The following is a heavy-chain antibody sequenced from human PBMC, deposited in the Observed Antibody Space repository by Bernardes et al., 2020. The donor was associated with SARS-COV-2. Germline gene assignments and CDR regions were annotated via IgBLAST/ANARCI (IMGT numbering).Heavy chain of an antibody. CDR1: GFTFDDYA. Sequence: SLRLSCSASGFTFDDYAMHWVRKGPGKGLEWVSGISWNSGSIGYADSVKGRFTISRDNAKNSLYLQMNSLRAEDTALYYCAKDTSPLYYYGSGSSPTFDYWGQGTLVTVSS. J-gene: IGHJ4*02. D-gene: IGHD3-10*01. CDR2: ISWNSGSI. CDR3: AKDTSPLYYYGSGSSPTFDY. V-gene: IGHV3-9*01.